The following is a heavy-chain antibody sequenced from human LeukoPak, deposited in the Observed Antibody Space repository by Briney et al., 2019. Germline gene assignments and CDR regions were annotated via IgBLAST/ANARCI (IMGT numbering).Heavy chain of an antibody. Sequence: GGSLRLSCAASGFIFSTYEMNWVRQAPGKGLEWLSYISYNGRSIYYADSVKGRFTISRDNAYNSLYLQMDSLRVEDTAVYYCAMKAVPRPRLHDAFDFWGQGTVVSVSS. D-gene: IGHD5-24*01. CDR2: ISYNGRSI. J-gene: IGHJ3*01. CDR3: AMKAVPRPRLHDAFDF. CDR1: GFIFSTYE. V-gene: IGHV3-48*03.